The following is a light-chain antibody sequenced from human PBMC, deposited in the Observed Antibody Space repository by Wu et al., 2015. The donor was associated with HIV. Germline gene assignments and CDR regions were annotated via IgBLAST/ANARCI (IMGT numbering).Light chain of an antibody. Sequence: DIQMTQSPSSLSASVGDRVTITCRASQDVRDYVAWYQQKPGKVPSLLVFAASNLKSGVPSRFSGSGSGTEFTLTISSLQPEDVATYYCQKYNTAPWTFGQGTKVEMK. CDR3: QKYNTAPWT. V-gene: IGKV1-27*01. J-gene: IGKJ1*01. CDR2: AAS. CDR1: QDVRDY.